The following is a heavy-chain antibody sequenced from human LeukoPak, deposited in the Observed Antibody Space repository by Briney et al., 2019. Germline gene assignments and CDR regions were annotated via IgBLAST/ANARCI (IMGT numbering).Heavy chain of an antibody. Sequence: GGSLRLSCTASGFTFGDYAMSWFRQAPGKGLEWVSYISSSGSTTYNADFVKGRFTISRDNAKNSLYLQMNSLRAEDTAVYYCARYSSYYYYYYMDVWGKGTTVTISS. CDR1: GFTFGDYA. J-gene: IGHJ6*03. CDR2: ISSSGSTT. V-gene: IGHV3-48*03. CDR3: ARYSSYYYYYYMDV. D-gene: IGHD6-6*01.